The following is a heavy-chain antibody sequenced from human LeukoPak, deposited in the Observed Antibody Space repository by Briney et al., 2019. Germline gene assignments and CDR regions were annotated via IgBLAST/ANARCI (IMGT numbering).Heavy chain of an antibody. J-gene: IGHJ4*02. CDR1: GGSIRSYC. D-gene: IGHD4-23*01. Sequence: SETLSLTCTVSGGSIRSYCWNWIRQAPGKGLEWVGFISYSGYTSYSPSLKSRVAISVDTAKSQFSLRLNSMTAADTALYYCARGRNDNGGMFFDSWAQGNLVTVSS. CDR3: ARGRNDNGGMFFDS. V-gene: IGHV4-59*01. CDR2: ISYSGYT.